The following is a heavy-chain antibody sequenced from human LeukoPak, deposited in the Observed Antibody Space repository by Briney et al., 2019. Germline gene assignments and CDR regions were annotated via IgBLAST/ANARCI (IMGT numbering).Heavy chain of an antibody. CDR2: ISGSGGST. CDR1: GFTFSSYG. J-gene: IGHJ5*02. V-gene: IGHV3-23*01. D-gene: IGHD3-22*01. Sequence: GGSLRLSCAASGFTFSSYGMSWVRQAPGKGLEWVSAISGSGGSTYYADSVKGRFTISRDNSKNTLYLQMNSLRAEDTALYDCWKLSDCSGYYHNLEHWGQGTLVTVSS. CDR3: WKLSDCSGYYHNLEH.